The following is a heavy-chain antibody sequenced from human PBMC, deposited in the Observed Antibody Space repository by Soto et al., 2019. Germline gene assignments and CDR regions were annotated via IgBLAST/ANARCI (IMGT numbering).Heavy chain of an antibody. CDR2: ISRSSRNT. V-gene: IGHV3-11*06. D-gene: IGHD3-22*01. J-gene: IGHJ4*02. Sequence: PGGSLRLSCAASGFTFSDYYMSWIRQAPGKGPEWISYISRSSRNTIYADSVLGRFTISRDNAKNSLYLQMNSLRAEDTAVYYCAREDSSGYPAADYWGQGTLVTVSS. CDR3: AREDSSGYPAADY. CDR1: GFTFSDYY.